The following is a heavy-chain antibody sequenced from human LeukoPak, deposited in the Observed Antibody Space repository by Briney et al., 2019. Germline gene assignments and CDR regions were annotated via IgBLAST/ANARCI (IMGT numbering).Heavy chain of an antibody. CDR2: LSYSGAT. V-gene: IGHV3-23*01. CDR1: GITLSSYA. D-gene: IGHD3-22*01. J-gene: IGHJ4*02. CDR3: AKDFDSGGSYDGDHTHN. Sequence: GGSLRLSCAASGITLSSYAMHWVRQAPGKGLERISTLSYSGATHYADSVKGRFTISRDNAKDTVYLQMNSLRPEDTAIYFCAKDFDSGGSYDGDHTHNWGQGTLVTVSS.